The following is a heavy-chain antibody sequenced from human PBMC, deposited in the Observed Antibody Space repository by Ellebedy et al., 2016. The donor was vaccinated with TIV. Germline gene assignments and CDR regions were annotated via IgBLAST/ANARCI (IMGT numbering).Heavy chain of an antibody. D-gene: IGHD3-16*01. CDR2: ISAYTGNT. CDR3: ARDYASGSYNY. J-gene: IGHJ4*02. V-gene: IGHV1-18*04. CDR1: GYTFTTYG. Sequence: ASVKVSCXASGYTFTTYGISWVRQAPGQGLEWMGWISAYTGNTNYAQRVQGRVTMTTDKSTSTVFMELRNLTSDDTAVYYCARDYASGSYNYWGQGTLVTVSS.